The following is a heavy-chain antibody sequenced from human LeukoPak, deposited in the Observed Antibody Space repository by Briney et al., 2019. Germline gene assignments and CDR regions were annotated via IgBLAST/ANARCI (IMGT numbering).Heavy chain of an antibody. Sequence: GGCVSLSCAASGYTYDDYDMLWVRHAPGKGLEGVCVISWVGGSKYYADVLKGRFTISRENSKNSLHMQMKSLRTEDAGLYFWAKEVRRAYSYGPRYDYYYGMAVWGQGTTVTVSS. CDR1: GYTYDDYD. V-gene: IGHV3-43*01. J-gene: IGHJ6*02. CDR3: AKEVRRAYSYGPRYDYYYGMAV. D-gene: IGHD5-18*01. CDR2: ISWVGGSK.